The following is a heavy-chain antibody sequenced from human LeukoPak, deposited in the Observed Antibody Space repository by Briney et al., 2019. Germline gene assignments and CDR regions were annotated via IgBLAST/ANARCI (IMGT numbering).Heavy chain of an antibody. Sequence: PSETLSLTCAVSGYSISSGVYFWGWIRQPPGKGLEWIGSIHHSGSTYYNPSLTSRVTISVDTSKNQFSLRLTSVTAADTAVYYCARAVLYWGQGTLVTVSS. J-gene: IGHJ4*02. CDR3: ARAVLY. CDR1: GYSISSGVYF. CDR2: IHHSGST. V-gene: IGHV4-38-2*01.